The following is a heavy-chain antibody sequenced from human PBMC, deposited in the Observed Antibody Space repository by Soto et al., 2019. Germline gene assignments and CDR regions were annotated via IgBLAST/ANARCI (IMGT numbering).Heavy chain of an antibody. CDR3: ASQMGVTGTYGHYYGMDV. V-gene: IGHV1-69*13. Sequence: VASVKVSCKASGGTFSSYAISWVRQAPGQGLEWMGGIIPIFGTANYAQKFQGRVTITADESTSTAYMELSSLRSEDTAVYYCASQMGVTGTYGHYYGMDVWGQGTTVTVSS. D-gene: IGHD1-7*01. CDR1: GGTFSSYA. J-gene: IGHJ6*02. CDR2: IIPIFGTA.